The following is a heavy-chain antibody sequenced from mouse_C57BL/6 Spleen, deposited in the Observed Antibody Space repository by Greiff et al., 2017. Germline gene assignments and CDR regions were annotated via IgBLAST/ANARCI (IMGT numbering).Heavy chain of an antibody. CDR3: ARARIYYDYDRHFDY. D-gene: IGHD2-4*01. V-gene: IGHV3-6*01. Sequence: EVKLQESGPGLVKPSQSLSLTCSVTGYSITSGYYWNWIRQFPGNKLEWMGYISYDGSNNYNPSLKNRISITRDTSKNQFFLKWNSVTTEDTATYYCARARIYYDYDRHFDYWGQGTTLTVSS. CDR1: GYSITSGYY. J-gene: IGHJ2*01. CDR2: ISYDGSN.